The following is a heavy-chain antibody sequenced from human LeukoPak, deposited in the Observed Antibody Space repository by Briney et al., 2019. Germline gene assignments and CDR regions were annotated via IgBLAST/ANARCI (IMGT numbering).Heavy chain of an antibody. V-gene: IGHV4-59*01. Sequence: SETLSLTCTVSGGSISSYYWSWIRQPPGKGLEWIGYIYYSGSTNYNPSLKSRVTISVDTSKNQFSLKLRSVTAADTAVYYCASVVSGGSYYYYYGMDVWGQGTTVTVSS. D-gene: IGHD1-26*01. CDR2: IYYSGST. CDR3: ASVVSGGSYYYYYGMDV. J-gene: IGHJ6*02. CDR1: GGSISSYY.